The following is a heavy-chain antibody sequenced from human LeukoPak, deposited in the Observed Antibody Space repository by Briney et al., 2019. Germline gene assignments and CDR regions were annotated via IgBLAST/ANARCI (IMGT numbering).Heavy chain of an antibody. CDR1: GGSISSSGYY. J-gene: IGHJ4*02. D-gene: IGHD3-3*01. V-gene: IGHV4-39*01. CDR2: IYYSGSA. CDR3: ARGSQVDDFWSGYRAPLDY. Sequence: PSETLSLTCSASGGSISSSGYYWSWIRQPPGKGLEWIGAIYYSGSAYYNPSLKTQVTISVDTSKNQFSLKLSSVTAADTAVYFCARGSQVDDFWSGYRAPLDYWGQGTLVTVSS.